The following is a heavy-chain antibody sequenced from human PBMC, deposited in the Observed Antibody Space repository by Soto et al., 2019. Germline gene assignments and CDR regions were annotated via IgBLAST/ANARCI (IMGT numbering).Heavy chain of an antibody. V-gene: IGHV4-59*01. CDR3: ARDAYYYDSEWFDP. D-gene: IGHD3-22*01. CDR1: GGSISSYY. J-gene: IGHJ5*02. Sequence: SETLSLTCTVSGGSISSYYLSWIRQPPGKGLEWIGYIYYSGSTNYNPSLKSRVTISVDTSKNQFSLKLSSVTAADTAVYYCARDAYYYDSEWFDPWGQGTLVTVSS. CDR2: IYYSGST.